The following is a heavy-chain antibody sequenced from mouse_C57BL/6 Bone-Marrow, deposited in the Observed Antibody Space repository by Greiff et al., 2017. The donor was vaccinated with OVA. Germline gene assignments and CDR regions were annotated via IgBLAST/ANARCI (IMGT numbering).Heavy chain of an antibody. CDR2: IYPGSGRT. J-gene: IGHJ4*01. D-gene: IGHD1-1*01. CDR1: GYTFTSYW. Sequence: QVQLQQPGAELVKPGASVKMSCKASGYTFTSYWITWVKQRPGQGLEWIGDIYPGSGRTNYNEKFKSKATLTVDTSSSTAYMQLSSLTSVSSAVSSCSISGIPTVEGYFAFAYWGQGTSVTVSS. V-gene: IGHV1-55*01. CDR3: SISGIPTVEGYFAFAY.